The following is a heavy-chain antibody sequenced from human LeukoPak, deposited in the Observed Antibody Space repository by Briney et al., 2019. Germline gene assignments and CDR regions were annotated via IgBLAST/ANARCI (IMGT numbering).Heavy chain of an antibody. CDR1: GASISSGTYY. Sequence: PSETLSLTCTVSGASISSGTYYWSWIRQHPGKGLEWIVRIYTSGSTSYNPSLKSRVTMSGDTSKNQFSLKLSSVTAADTAVYYCARGCSSTSCWLRMDVWGQGTTVTVSS. CDR2: IYTSGST. J-gene: IGHJ6*02. D-gene: IGHD2-2*01. CDR3: ARGCSSTSCWLRMDV. V-gene: IGHV4-61*02.